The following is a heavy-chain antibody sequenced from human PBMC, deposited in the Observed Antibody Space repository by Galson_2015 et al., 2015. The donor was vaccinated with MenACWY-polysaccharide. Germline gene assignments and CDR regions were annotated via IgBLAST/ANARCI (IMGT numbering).Heavy chain of an antibody. J-gene: IGHJ4*02. Sequence: SVKVSCEASGYTFTSFDINWVRQAPGQGLEWMGRMNPNSHNTGSAQKFQGRVTMTSDTSINTAYMELTSLRSDDTAVYYCARAVGDLDYWGQGTLVTVSS. CDR1: GYTFTSFD. CDR3: ARAVGDLDY. V-gene: IGHV1-8*01. CDR2: MNPNSHNT. D-gene: IGHD2-21*02.